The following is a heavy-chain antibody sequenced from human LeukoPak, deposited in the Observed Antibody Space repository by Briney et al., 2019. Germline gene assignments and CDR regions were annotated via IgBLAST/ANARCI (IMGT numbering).Heavy chain of an antibody. Sequence: GGSLRLSCAASGFTFSAYAMHWVRQAPGKGLEWVAVISYDGTNTYYADSVKGRFTISRDNSKNALYLQMNSLRAEDTAVYYCAKERDTAMVTIDYWGQGTLVTVS. CDR2: ISYDGTNT. CDR3: AKERDTAMVTIDY. J-gene: IGHJ4*02. CDR1: GFTFSAYA. D-gene: IGHD5-18*01. V-gene: IGHV3-30*04.